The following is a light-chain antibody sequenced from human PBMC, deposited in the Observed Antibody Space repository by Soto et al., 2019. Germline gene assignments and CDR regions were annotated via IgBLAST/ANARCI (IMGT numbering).Light chain of an antibody. CDR3: QHYNSYSEA. CDR2: KAS. CDR1: QTISSW. Sequence: DIQMTQSPSTLSGSVGDRVTITCRASQTISSWLAWYQQKPGKVPKLLIYKASTLKSGVPSSFSGSGSGTEFTLTISSLQPDDFATYYYQHYNSYSEAFGQGTKVELK. J-gene: IGKJ1*01. V-gene: IGKV1-5*03.